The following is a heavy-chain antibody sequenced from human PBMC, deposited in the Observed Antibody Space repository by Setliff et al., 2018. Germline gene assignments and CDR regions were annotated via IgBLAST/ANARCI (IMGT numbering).Heavy chain of an antibody. CDR3: ARHYGDSYSYYYIDV. CDR2: IHYSGST. D-gene: IGHD4-17*01. J-gene: IGHJ6*03. CDR1: GGPISSSTYY. V-gene: IGHV4-39*01. Sequence: PSETVSLTCTVSGGPISSSTYYWGWIRQPPGNGLEWIATIHYSGSTYYNPSLKSRVTISVDTSENQFSVKLSSVTAADTAVYYCARHYGDSYSYYYIDVWGNGTTVTVSS.